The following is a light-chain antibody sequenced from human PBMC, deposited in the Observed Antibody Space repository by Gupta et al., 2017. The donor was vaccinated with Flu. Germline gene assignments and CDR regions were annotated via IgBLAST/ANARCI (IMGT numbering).Light chain of an antibody. V-gene: IGKV1-27*01. CDR1: QGISNY. CDR2: AAS. J-gene: IGKJ4*01. Sequence: DRVTITCRASQGISNYLAWYQQKPGKVPKLLIYAASTLQSGVPSRFSGSGSGTDFTLTISSLQPEDVATYYCQKYNSAPLLTFGGGTKVEIK. CDR3: QKYNSAPLLT.